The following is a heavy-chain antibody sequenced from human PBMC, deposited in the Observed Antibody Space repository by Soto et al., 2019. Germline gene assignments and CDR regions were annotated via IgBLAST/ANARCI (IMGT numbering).Heavy chain of an antibody. Sequence: AETLSLTCTVSGGSISSYYWSWIRQPPGKGLEWIGYIYYSGSTNYNPSLKSRVTISVDTSKNQFSLKLSSVTAADTAVYYCARRVYERDYYYYYMDIWGKGTTVTVS. D-gene: IGHD5-12*01. CDR1: GGSISSYY. CDR2: IYYSGST. CDR3: ARRVYERDYYYYYMDI. V-gene: IGHV4-59*01. J-gene: IGHJ6*03.